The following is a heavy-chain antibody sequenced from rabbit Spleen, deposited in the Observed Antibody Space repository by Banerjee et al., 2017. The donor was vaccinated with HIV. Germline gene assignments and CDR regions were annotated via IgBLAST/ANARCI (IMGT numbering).Heavy chain of an antibody. CDR3: ARDFDVVIGWNFAW. CDR2: IYAVTGKA. Sequence: QEQLVESGGGLVKPEGSLKLSCTASGFSFSNKAVMCWVRQAPGKGLEWIACIYAVTGKAVYASWAKGRFNFSKTSSTTVTLQMTSLTAADTTPFFCARDFDVVIGWNFAWWGPGPLVTVS. V-gene: IGHV1S45*01. J-gene: IGHJ4*01. CDR1: GFSFSNKAV. D-gene: IGHD4-1*01.